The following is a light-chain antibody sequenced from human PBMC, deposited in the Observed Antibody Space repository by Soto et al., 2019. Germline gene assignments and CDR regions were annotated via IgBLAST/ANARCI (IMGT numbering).Light chain of an antibody. CDR1: QGIRNF. Sequence: DIQMTQFPTSLSASVGDRVTITCQASQGIRNFVAWYQQKPGKAPKLLIYAASTLQSGVPSRFSGSGSGTDFTLTINSLQPEDVATYSCQKYSSVPVFGPGTKVEIK. CDR3: QKYSSVPV. CDR2: AAS. V-gene: IGKV1-27*01. J-gene: IGKJ3*01.